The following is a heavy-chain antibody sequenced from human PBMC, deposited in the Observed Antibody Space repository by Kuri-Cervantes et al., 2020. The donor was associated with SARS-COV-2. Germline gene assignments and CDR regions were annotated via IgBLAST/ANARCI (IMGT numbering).Heavy chain of an antibody. CDR3: AVGGEYQMLGPYLNY. J-gene: IGHJ4*01. Sequence: SVKVSCKASGDTFSAYAISWVRQAPGQGLEWMGRLSPVLRTTHYAQKFQGRLTITADNSTTTAYMDLGSLKSDDTAVYYCAVGGEYQMLGPYLNYWGHGTLVTVSS. CDR1: GDTFSAYA. V-gene: IGHV1-69*04. CDR2: LSPVLRTT. D-gene: IGHD3-16*01.